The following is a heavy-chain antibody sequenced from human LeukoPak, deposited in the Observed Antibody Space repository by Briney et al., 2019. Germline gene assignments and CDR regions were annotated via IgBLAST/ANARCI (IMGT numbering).Heavy chain of an antibody. CDR2: ISGSGGST. V-gene: IGHV3-23*01. Sequence: GGSLRLSCAASGFTFSSYAMSWVRQAPGKGLEWVSAISGSGGSTCSADSVKGRFTISRDNSKNTLYLQMNSLRAEDTAIYYCAKGSRIIVGSTGIDYWGQGTLVTVSS. CDR1: GFTFSSYA. D-gene: IGHD1-26*01. CDR3: AKGSRIIVGSTGIDY. J-gene: IGHJ4*02.